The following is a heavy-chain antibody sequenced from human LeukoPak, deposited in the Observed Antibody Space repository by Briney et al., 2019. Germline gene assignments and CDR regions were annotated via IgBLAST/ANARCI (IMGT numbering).Heavy chain of an antibody. D-gene: IGHD5-12*01. CDR2: ISSSSSTI. CDR1: GFTFSSYS. CDR3: ARDLTWLRLHYLDY. J-gene: IGHJ4*02. V-gene: IGHV3-48*01. Sequence: GGSPRLSCAASGFTFSSYSMNWVRQAPGKGLEWVSYISSSSSTIYYADSVKGRFTISRDNAKNSLYLQMNSLRAEDTAVYYCARDLTWLRLHYLDYWGQGTLVTVSS.